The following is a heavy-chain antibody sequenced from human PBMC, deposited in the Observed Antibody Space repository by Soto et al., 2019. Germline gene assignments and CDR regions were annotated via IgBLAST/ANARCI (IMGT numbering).Heavy chain of an antibody. CDR1: GFTFSSYA. Sequence: GGSLRLSCAASGFTFSSYAMSWVRQAPGKGLEWVSAISGSGGSTYYADSVKGRFTISRDNSKNTLYLQMNSLRAEDTAVYYCAKDIPTLYYDILTGYYPSFDYWGQGTLVTVSS. J-gene: IGHJ4*02. CDR3: AKDIPTLYYDILTGYYPSFDY. V-gene: IGHV3-23*01. CDR2: ISGSGGST. D-gene: IGHD3-9*01.